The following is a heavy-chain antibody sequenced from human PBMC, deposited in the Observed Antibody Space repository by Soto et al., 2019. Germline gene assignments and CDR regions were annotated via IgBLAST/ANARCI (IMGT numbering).Heavy chain of an antibody. D-gene: IGHD3-10*01. Sequence: QVQLVQSGAEVKKPGAPVKVSCKASGYTFTSYAMHWVRQAPGQRLEWMGWINAGSGNTKYSQKFQGRVAITRDTSASTAYMELSSLRSEDTAIYYCARDLTMVRGVIYYMDVWGKGTTVTVSS. CDR2: INAGSGNT. CDR1: GYTFTSYA. J-gene: IGHJ6*03. V-gene: IGHV1-3*01. CDR3: ARDLTMVRGVIYYMDV.